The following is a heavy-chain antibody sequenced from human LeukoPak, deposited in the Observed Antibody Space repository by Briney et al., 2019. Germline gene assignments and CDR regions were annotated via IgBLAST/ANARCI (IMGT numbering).Heavy chain of an antibody. V-gene: IGHV4-59*01. J-gene: IGHJ4*02. CDR1: GGSISSYY. D-gene: IGHD1-26*01. CDR2: IYYSGST. Sequence: SETLSLTCTVSGGSISSYYWSWIRQPPGKGLEWIGYIYYSGSTNYNPSLKSRVTISVDTSKNQFSLKLSSVTAADTAVYYCVRGPPIVGATHFDYWGQGTLVTVSS. CDR3: VRGPPIVGATHFDY.